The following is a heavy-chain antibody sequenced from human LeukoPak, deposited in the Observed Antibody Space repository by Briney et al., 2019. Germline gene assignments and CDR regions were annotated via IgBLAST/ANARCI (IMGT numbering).Heavy chain of an antibody. CDR2: IYYSGST. CDR1: GGSISSGGYY. D-gene: IGHD6-13*01. CDR3: ARHPSAAGILNPDY. Sequence: SETLSLTCTVSGGSISSGGYYWSWIRLHPGKGLEWIGYIYYSGSTYYNPSLKSRVTISVDTSKNQFSLKLSSVTAADTAVYYCARHPSAAGILNPDYWGQGTLVTVST. V-gene: IGHV4-31*03. J-gene: IGHJ4*02.